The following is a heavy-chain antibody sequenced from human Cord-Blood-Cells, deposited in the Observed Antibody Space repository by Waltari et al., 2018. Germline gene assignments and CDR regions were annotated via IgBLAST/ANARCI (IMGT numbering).Heavy chain of an antibody. V-gene: IGHV1-69*01. CDR3: ARGRAGSGWSGQSFDY. CDR2: ILPSFCTA. Sequence: QVQLVQSGAEVKKPGSSVKVSCKASGGTFSSYAISWVRQAPGQGLEWMGGILPSFCTANYAQKFQGRVTITADESTSTAYMELSRLRSEDTAVYYCARGRAGSGWSGQSFDYWGQGTLVTVSS. CDR1: GGTFSSYA. D-gene: IGHD6-19*01. J-gene: IGHJ4*02.